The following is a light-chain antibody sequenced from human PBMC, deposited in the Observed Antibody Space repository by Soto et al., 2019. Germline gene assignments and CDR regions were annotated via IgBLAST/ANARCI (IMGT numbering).Light chain of an antibody. V-gene: IGKV3-20*01. CDR1: QSVSSSY. Sequence: DIVLTQSPGTLSLSPGERATLSCRASQSVSSSYLAWYQQKPGQAPRLLIYGASSRATGIPDRFSGSGSGTDFTLTISRLEPEDCAVYYCQQYGSSLWMFGQGTKVELK. CDR2: GAS. CDR3: QQYGSSLWM. J-gene: IGKJ1*01.